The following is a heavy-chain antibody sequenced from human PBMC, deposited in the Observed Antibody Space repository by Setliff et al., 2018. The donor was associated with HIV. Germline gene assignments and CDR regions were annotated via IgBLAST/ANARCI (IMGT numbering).Heavy chain of an antibody. CDR2: IYSSGST. CDR3: ARDPYCSGDGCFRYYQH. V-gene: IGHV4-4*07. Sequence: PSETLSLPCTVSNVSFNSYYWSWIRHPAGRALEWIGRIYSSGSTNYNPSLKSRVKMSLDTSKNQFSLKLSSVTAADTAVYFCARDPYCSGDGCFRYYQHWGRGTLVTVSS. CDR1: NVSFNSYY. D-gene: IGHD2-15*01. J-gene: IGHJ1*01.